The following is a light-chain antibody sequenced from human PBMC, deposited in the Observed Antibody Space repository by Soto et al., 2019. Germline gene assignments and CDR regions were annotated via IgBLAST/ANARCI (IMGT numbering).Light chain of an antibody. V-gene: IGKV3-15*01. CDR1: QSVSSN. CDR2: GAS. CDR3: QQYNNWWT. J-gene: IGKJ1*01. Sequence: EIVMTQAPAPPSVSPGERATLSCRASQSVSSNLAWYQQKPGQAPRLLIYGASTRATGIPARFSGSGSGTEFTLTISSLQSEDFAVYYCQQYNNWWTFGQGTKVDIK.